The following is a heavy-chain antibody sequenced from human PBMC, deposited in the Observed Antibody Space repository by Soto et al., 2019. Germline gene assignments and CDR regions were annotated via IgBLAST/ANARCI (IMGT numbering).Heavy chain of an antibody. D-gene: IGHD6-19*01. CDR1: GYSFTSYA. CDR2: INAGNGNT. V-gene: IGHV1-3*01. Sequence: QVQLGQSGAEVKKPGASVKVSCKASGYSFTSYAMHWVRQAPGQRREWMGWINAGNGNTKYSQKFQGRVTITRDTAASIAYMELSSLRAEDTAVYYCASALSGWYWPDYWGQGTLVTVSS. J-gene: IGHJ4*02. CDR3: ASALSGWYWPDY.